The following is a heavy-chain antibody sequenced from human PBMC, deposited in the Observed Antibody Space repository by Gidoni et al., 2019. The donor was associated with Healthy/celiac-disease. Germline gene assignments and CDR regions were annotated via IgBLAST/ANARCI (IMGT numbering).Heavy chain of an antibody. D-gene: IGHD6-19*01. Sequence: EVQLVQSGAEVKKPGASLKISCTGSGYSFTSYWIGWWRQMPGKGLEWMGIIYPGDSDTRYSPSFQGQVTISADKSISTAYLQWSSLKASDTAMYYCARLYSSGWPRYYYYGMDVWGQGTTVTVSS. CDR1: GYSFTSYW. V-gene: IGHV5-51*01. CDR3: ARLYSSGWPRYYYYGMDV. CDR2: IYPGDSDT. J-gene: IGHJ6*02.